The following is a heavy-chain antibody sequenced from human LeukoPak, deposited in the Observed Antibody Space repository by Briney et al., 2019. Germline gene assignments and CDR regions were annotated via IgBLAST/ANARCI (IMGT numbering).Heavy chain of an antibody. J-gene: IGHJ1*01. CDR1: GGSIRNDY. CDR2: IYYTGST. D-gene: IGHD6-19*01. CDR3: ARHGADRGWQYFQH. V-gene: IGHV4-59*08. Sequence: SETLSLTCTVSGGSIRNDYWSWIRQPPGKGLEWIGYIYYTGSTNYNPSLKNRVTMSLDTSRKKFSLKVNSLTAADTAVYYCARHGADRGWQYFQHWGQGTLVTVSS.